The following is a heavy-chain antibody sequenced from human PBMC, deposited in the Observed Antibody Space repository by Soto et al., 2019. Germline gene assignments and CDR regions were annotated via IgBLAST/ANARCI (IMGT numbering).Heavy chain of an antibody. D-gene: IGHD3-3*01. CDR2: ISVYNGNT. J-gene: IGHJ6*02. Sequence: QVLLVQSGDELREPGASVRVACKASGYTFSTYGIAWVRQAPGHGPEWMGWISVYNGNTNSAEKVRGRLTMTTDRYTHTAYMDMRSLSSDDTAIYFCARCKDFWIGYLRGGMDVWGQGTTITVSS. CDR3: ARCKDFWIGYLRGGMDV. V-gene: IGHV1-18*01. CDR1: GYTFSTYG.